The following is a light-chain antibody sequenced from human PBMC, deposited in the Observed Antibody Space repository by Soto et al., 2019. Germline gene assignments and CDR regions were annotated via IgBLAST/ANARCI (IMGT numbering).Light chain of an antibody. V-gene: IGKV1-39*01. CDR3: QQSYSIPRP. CDR1: QSISNC. CDR2: AAT. Sequence: DIQMTQFPSSLSASVGDRVTITCRASQSISNCLHWYQQKPGKAPKLLISAATTLRGGVPSSFTGSGSGTDFNLTTSSLQPEDFATYYCQQSYSIPRPFGQGTKVEIK. J-gene: IGKJ1*01.